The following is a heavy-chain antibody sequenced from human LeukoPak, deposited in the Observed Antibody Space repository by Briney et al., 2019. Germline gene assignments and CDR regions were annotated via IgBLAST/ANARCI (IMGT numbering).Heavy chain of an antibody. CDR2: INRDGSST. V-gene: IGHV3-23*01. J-gene: IGHJ2*01. Sequence: GGSLSLSCAASEFSLSTYAMTWVRQAPGKGLDWVSAINRDGSSTYYPDSVKGRFTMSRDTSKNTLSLQMSSLRVGDTAIYYCARASIVGFWYLDLWGRGTQVTVSS. CDR1: EFSLSTYA. CDR3: ARASIVGFWYLDL. D-gene: IGHD1-26*01.